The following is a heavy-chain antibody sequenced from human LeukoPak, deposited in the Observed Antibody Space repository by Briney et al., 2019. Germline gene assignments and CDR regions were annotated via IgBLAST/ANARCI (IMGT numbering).Heavy chain of an antibody. CDR1: GGSISSYY. CDR3: ARVGGATAHFDY. J-gene: IGHJ4*02. CDR2: IYYSGST. V-gene: IGHV4-59*08. D-gene: IGHD1-26*01. Sequence: SETLSLTCTVSGGSISSYYWSWIRQPPGKGLEWIGYIYYSGSTNYNPSLKSRVTISVDTSKNQFSLKLSSVTAADTAVYYCARVGGATAHFDYWGQGTLVTVSS.